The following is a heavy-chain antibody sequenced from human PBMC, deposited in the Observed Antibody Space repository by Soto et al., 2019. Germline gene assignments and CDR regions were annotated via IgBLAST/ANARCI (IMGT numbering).Heavy chain of an antibody. CDR2: IIPIFGTA. J-gene: IGHJ6*02. CDR3: AIHSSGWYRAGYYYYGMDV. D-gene: IGHD6-19*01. Sequence: GASVKVSCKASGGTFSSYAISWVRQAPGQGLEWMGGIIPIFGTANYAQKFQGRVTITADESTSTAYMELSSLRSEDTDVYYCAIHSSGWYRAGYYYYGMDVWGQGTTVTVSS. CDR1: GGTFSSYA. V-gene: IGHV1-69*13.